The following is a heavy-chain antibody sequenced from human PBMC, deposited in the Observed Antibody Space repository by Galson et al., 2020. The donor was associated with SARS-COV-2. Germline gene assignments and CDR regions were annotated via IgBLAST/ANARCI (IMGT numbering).Heavy chain of an antibody. J-gene: IGHJ4*02. V-gene: IGHV4-59*11. CDR3: ASGSNYYDFDY. CDR2: IYSSGST. Sequence: SETLSLTCTVSGGSISSHYWSWIWQPPGKGLEWIGFIYSSGSTNYNPSFKSRVTISVDTSKNQFSLKLSSVTAADTAVYYCASGSNYYDFDYWGQGTLVTVSS. D-gene: IGHD4-4*01. CDR1: GGSISSHY.